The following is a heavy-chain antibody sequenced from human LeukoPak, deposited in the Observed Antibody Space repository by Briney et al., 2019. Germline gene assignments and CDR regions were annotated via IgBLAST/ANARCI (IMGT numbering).Heavy chain of an antibody. D-gene: IGHD1-26*01. J-gene: IGHJ4*02. CDR2: INHSGST. CDR3: ARGRRSYYVY. V-gene: IGHV4-34*01. Sequence: SEALSLTCAVYGGSFSGYYWSWIRQPPGKGLEWIGEINHSGSTNYNPSLKSRVTISVDTSKNQFSQKLSSVTAADTAVYYCARGRRSYYVYWGQGTLVTVSS. CDR1: GGSFSGYY.